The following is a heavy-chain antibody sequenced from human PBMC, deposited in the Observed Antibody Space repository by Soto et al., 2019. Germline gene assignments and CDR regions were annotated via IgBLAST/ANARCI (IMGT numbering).Heavy chain of an antibody. J-gene: IGHJ5*02. CDR2: INHSGST. CDR3: ARGIRYCSGGSCAGNWFDP. CDR1: GGSFSGYY. Sequence: QVQLQQWGAGLLKPSETLSLTCAVYGGSFSGYYWSWIRQPPGKGLEWIGEINHSGSTNYNPSLKGLVTISVDTSKNQFSLKLSSVTAADTAVYYCARGIRYCSGGSCAGNWFDPWGQGTLVTVSS. D-gene: IGHD2-15*01. V-gene: IGHV4-34*01.